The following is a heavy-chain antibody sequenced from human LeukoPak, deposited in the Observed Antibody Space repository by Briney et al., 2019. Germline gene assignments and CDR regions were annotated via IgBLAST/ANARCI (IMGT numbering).Heavy chain of an antibody. J-gene: IGHJ3*02. CDR2: INPNSGGT. CDR1: GYTFTGYY. Sequence: ASVKVSCKASGYTFTGYYMHWVRQAPGQGLEWMGWINPNSGGTNYAQKFQGRVTMTRDTSISTAYMELSRLRSDDTAVYYCARDRYYYDGIDYPYSDAFDIWGQGTMAIVSA. V-gene: IGHV1-2*02. CDR3: ARDRYYYDGIDYPYSDAFDI. D-gene: IGHD3-22*01.